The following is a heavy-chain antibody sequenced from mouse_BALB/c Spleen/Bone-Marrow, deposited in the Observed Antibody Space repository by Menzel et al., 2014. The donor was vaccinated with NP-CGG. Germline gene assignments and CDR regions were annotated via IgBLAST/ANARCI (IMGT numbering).Heavy chain of an antibody. CDR3: ANYYYGSSLFAY. Sequence: VHVQQSGAELVKPGASVKLSCTASGFNIKDTYMHWVKQRPEQGLEWIGRIDPANGNTKYDPKFQGKATITADTSSNTAYLQLSSLTSEDTAVYYCANYYYGSSLFAYWGQGTLVTVSA. CDR2: IDPANGNT. V-gene: IGHV14-3*02. J-gene: IGHJ3*01. D-gene: IGHD1-1*01. CDR1: GFNIKDTY.